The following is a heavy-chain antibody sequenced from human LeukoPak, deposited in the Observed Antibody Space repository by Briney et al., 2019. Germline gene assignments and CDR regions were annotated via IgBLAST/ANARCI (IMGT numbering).Heavy chain of an antibody. J-gene: IGHJ3*02. V-gene: IGHV3-23*01. CDR3: AKDQTGKDAFDI. D-gene: IGHD7-27*01. Sequence: SGGSLRLSCAASGFTFSSYAMSWVRQAPGKGLEWVSAISGSGGSTYYADSVKGRFTISRDNSKNTLYLQMNSLGAEDTAVYYCAKDQTGKDAFDIWGQGTMVTVSS. CDR1: GFTFSSYA. CDR2: ISGSGGST.